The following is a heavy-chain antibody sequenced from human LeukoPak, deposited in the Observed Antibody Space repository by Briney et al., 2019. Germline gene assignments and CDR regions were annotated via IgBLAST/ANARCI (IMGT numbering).Heavy chain of an antibody. Sequence: SVKVSCKASGGTFSSYTISWVRQAPGQGLEWMGRIIPILGIANYAQKFQGRVTITADKSTSTAYMELSSLRSEDTAVYYCAGDPEGITIFGVVIIHAFDIWGQGTMVTVSS. CDR1: GGTFSSYT. V-gene: IGHV1-69*04. J-gene: IGHJ3*02. CDR3: AGDPEGITIFGVVIIHAFDI. D-gene: IGHD3-3*01. CDR2: IIPILGIA.